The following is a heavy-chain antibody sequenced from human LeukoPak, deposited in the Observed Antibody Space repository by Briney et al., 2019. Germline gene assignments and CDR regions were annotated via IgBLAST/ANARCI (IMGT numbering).Heavy chain of an antibody. CDR3: SRITTNGYFEY. CDR1: GFTFSSFW. D-gene: IGHD1-1*01. Sequence: GGSLRLSCSASGFTFSSFWMGWVRQAPGKGLEWVASIRWDDERHHVDSVTGRFSVSRDNAKYSLYLQMNSLRAEDTAVYFCSRITTNGYFEYWGQGALVTVSS. CDR2: IRWDDER. J-gene: IGHJ4*02. V-gene: IGHV3-7*01.